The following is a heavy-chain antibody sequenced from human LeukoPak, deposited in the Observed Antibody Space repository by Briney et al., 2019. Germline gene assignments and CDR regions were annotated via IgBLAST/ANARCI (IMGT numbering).Heavy chain of an antibody. CDR1: GGSISSYY. CDR3: ASLPYYDSSGDYWYFDL. CDR2: IYYSGST. D-gene: IGHD3-22*01. V-gene: IGHV4-59*08. Sequence: SETLSLTCTVSGGSISSYYWGWIRQPPGKGLEWIGSIYYSGSTNYNPSLKSRVTISVDTSKNQFSLKLSSVTAADTAVYYCASLPYYDSSGDYWYFDLWGRGTLVTVSS. J-gene: IGHJ2*01.